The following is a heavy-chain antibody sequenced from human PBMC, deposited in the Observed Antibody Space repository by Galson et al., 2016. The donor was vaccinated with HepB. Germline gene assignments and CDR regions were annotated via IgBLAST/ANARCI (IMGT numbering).Heavy chain of an antibody. V-gene: IGHV3-30*18. D-gene: IGHD3-22*01. CDR2: ISYDRSNK. Sequence: SLRLSCAASGFTFSTYGMHWVRQAPGKGLEWMAVISYDRSNKNYAASVKGRFTISRDNSKNTLYLEMTSLREEDTAVYYCAKDYSGYYFDGTGYYNAFDYWGQGALVTVSS. J-gene: IGHJ4*02. CDR3: AKDYSGYYFDGTGYYNAFDY. CDR1: GFTFSTYG.